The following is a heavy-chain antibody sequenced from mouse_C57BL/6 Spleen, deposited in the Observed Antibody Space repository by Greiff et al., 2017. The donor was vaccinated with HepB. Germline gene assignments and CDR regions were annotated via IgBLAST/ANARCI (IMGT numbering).Heavy chain of an antibody. D-gene: IGHD1-1*01. CDR3: TYDSRAWFAY. CDR1: GFNIKDDY. J-gene: IGHJ3*01. V-gene: IGHV14-4*01. Sequence: EVQLQQSGAELVRPGASVKLSCTASGFNIKDDYMHWVKQRPEQGLEWIGWIDPENGDTEYASKFQGNATITADTTSNTAYLQLSSLTSEATAGYYCTYDSRAWFAYWGQGTLVTVSA. CDR2: IDPENGDT.